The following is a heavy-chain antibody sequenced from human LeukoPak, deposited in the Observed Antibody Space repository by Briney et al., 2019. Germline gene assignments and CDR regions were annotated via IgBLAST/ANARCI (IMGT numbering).Heavy chain of an antibody. J-gene: IGHJ4*02. V-gene: IGHV5-51*01. CDR1: GYTFTAYW. Sequence: GESLKISCEASGYTFTAYWIGWVRQMPGEGLEWVGVIFPGDSNTRYMPPFQGQVTISADKSISTAYLQWSSLKASDTAMYYCAREAFGSGEVWGQGTLVTVPS. CDR2: IFPGDSNT. D-gene: IGHD3-10*01. CDR3: AREAFGSGEV.